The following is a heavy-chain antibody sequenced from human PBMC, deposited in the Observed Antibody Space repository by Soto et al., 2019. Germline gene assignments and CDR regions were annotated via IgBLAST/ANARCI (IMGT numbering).Heavy chain of an antibody. CDR2: IIPILGIA. CDR1: GGTFSSYT. J-gene: IGHJ6*02. V-gene: IGHV1-69*04. Sequence: SVKVSCKASGGTFSSYTISWVRQAPGQGLEWMGRIIPILGIANYAQKFQGRVTITADKSTSTAYMELSGLRSEDTAVYYCARDGRGIAVAEYYYYGMDVWGQGTTVTVS. CDR3: ARDGRGIAVAEYYYYGMDV. D-gene: IGHD6-19*01.